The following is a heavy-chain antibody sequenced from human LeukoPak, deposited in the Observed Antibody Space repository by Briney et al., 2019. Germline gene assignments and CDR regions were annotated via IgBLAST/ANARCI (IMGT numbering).Heavy chain of an antibody. V-gene: IGHV4-59*11. CDR3: ASRVAGNTWSGVFDF. J-gene: IGHJ4*02. CDR2: VFNGGST. D-gene: IGHD1-14*01. Sequence: PSETLSLTCSVSGGSINSHYWSWIRQSPGKGLEWIGYVFNGGSTNYNPSLKSRVTMSLDTSRDQFSLRLSSVTAADTAIYYCASRVAGNTWSGVFDFWSPGTLATVS. CDR1: GGSINSHY.